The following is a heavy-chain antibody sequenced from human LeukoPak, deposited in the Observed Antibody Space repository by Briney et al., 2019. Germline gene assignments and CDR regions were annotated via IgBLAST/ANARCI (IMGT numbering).Heavy chain of an antibody. J-gene: IGHJ4*02. D-gene: IGHD6-6*01. V-gene: IGHV3-23*01. Sequence: GGSLRLSCAASGFTFSSYAMSWVRKAPGRGLEWVSAIRGSGGSTYYADSVKGRFTISRDNSKNTLYLQMNSLRAEDTAVYYCAKFGSSGIAARRGTFFDYWGQGTLVTVSS. CDR1: GFTFSSYA. CDR2: IRGSGGST. CDR3: AKFGSSGIAARRGTFFDY.